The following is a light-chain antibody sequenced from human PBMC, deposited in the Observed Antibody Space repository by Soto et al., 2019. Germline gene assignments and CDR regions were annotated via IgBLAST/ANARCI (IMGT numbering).Light chain of an antibody. J-gene: IGKJ5*01. Sequence: EIVLTQSPGTLSLPPGERATLSCRASQSVSSSYLAWYQQKPGQAPRLLIYGASSRATGIPDRFSGSGSGTDFTLIISSLEPEDFAVYYCQQRSNWPITFGQGTRLEIK. CDR2: GAS. V-gene: IGKV3D-20*02. CDR1: QSVSSSY. CDR3: QQRSNWPIT.